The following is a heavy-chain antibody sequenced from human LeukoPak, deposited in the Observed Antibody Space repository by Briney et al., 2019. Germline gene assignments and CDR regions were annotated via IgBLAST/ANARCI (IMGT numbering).Heavy chain of an antibody. J-gene: IGHJ3*02. D-gene: IGHD1-26*01. CDR1: GGSISSSNW. CDR3: ARGGVGARPYSGSYQGAFDI. Sequence: SGTLSLTCAVFGGSISSSNWWSWVRQSPGKGLEWIGEIHHSGSSNYNPSLKSRVTISVDTSKNQFSLKLSSVTAADTAVYYCARGGVGARPYSGSYQGAFDIWGQGTMVTVSS. CDR2: IHHSGSS. V-gene: IGHV4-4*02.